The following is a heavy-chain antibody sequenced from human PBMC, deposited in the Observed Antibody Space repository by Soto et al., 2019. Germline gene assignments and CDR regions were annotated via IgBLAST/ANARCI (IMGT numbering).Heavy chain of an antibody. CDR2: ISGGAENT. V-gene: IGHV3-23*01. J-gene: IGHJ4*02. CDR1: GLTFSNYA. Sequence: EVHLLESGGGLVQPGGSLRLSCAASGLTFSNYAMTWVRQTPGKGLEWVSAISGGAENTYYADSVKGRFTISRDNSKNTLYLEMNSLTAEDTAIYHCARAIVARPLDYWGQGTLVTVSS. CDR3: ARAIVARPLDY. D-gene: IGHD6-6*01.